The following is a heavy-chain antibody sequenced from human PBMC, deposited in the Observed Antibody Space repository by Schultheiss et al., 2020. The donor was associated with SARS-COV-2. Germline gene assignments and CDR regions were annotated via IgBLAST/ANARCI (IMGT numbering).Heavy chain of an antibody. CDR2: INHSGST. J-gene: IGHJ6*03. D-gene: IGHD3-10*01. Sequence: SETLSLTCTVSGGSISNYYWSWIRQPPGKGLEWIGEINHSGSTNYNPSLKSRVTISVDTSKNQFSLKLSSVTAADTAVYYCARVPLVRGVIIRESNYYYYMDVWGKGTTVTVSS. V-gene: IGHV4-34*01. CDR3: ARVPLVRGVIIRESNYYYYMDV. CDR1: GGSISNYY.